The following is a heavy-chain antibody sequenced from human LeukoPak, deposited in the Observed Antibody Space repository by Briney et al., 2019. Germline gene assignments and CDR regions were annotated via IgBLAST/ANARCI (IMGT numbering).Heavy chain of an antibody. CDR2: IYYSGVT. J-gene: IGHJ6*02. Sequence: PSETLSLNCTVSGASLSGYYWSWIRLPPGKGLEWIGSIYYSGVTNFNPSLKRRIAMSVDTSRNLFSLKLSSVTAADTAVYYCARREGSHYSVDIWGQGTTVTVSS. CDR3: ARREGSHYSVDI. D-gene: IGHD5-12*01. V-gene: IGHV4-59*08. CDR1: GASLSGYY.